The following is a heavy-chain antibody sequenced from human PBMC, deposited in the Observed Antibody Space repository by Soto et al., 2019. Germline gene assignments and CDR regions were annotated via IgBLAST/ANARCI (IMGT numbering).Heavy chain of an antibody. Sequence: SETLSLTCTVSGGSISSSSYYWGWIRQPPGKGLEWIGSIYYSGSTYYNPSLKSRVTISVDTSKNQFSLKLSSVTAAETAVYYCARNHPPLTWDAFDIWGQGTMVTVSS. CDR2: IYYSGST. CDR3: ARNHPPLTWDAFDI. V-gene: IGHV4-39*07. D-gene: IGHD7-27*01. J-gene: IGHJ3*02. CDR1: GGSISSSSYY.